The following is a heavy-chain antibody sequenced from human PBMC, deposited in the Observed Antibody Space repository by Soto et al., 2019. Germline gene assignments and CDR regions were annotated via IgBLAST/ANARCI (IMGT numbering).Heavy chain of an antibody. J-gene: IGHJ4*02. D-gene: IGHD3-16*01. V-gene: IGHV3-7*03. CDR1: GFTFSSYW. CDR3: VRVGRLGGY. Sequence: PGGSLRLSCTASGFTFSSYWMSWVRQAPGKGLGWVANIKEDGSGKYYVDSVKGRFSISRDNAGNSLYLQMNSLRVEDTAVYYCVRVGRLGGYWGQGALVTVPQ. CDR2: IKEDGSGK.